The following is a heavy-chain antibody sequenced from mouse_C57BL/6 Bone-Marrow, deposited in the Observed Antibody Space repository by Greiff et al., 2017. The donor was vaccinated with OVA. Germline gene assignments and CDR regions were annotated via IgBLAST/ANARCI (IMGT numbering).Heavy chain of an antibody. CDR3: ARSTDYDYAWVAY. V-gene: IGHV1-55*01. Sequence: VQLQQPGAELVKPGASVKMSCKASGYTFTSYWITWVKQRPGQGLEWIGDIYPGSGSTNYNEQFKSKATLTVDTSSSPAYLQLSSLTSEDSAVYYCARSTDYDYAWVAYWGQGTLVTVSA. D-gene: IGHD2-4*01. CDR1: GYTFTSYW. J-gene: IGHJ3*01. CDR2: IYPGSGST.